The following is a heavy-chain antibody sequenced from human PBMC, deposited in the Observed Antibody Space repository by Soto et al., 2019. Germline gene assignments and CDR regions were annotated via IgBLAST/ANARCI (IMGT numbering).Heavy chain of an antibody. V-gene: IGHV1-2*02. Sequence: ASVKVSCKASGYTFTVYYMHWVRQAPGQGLEWMGWINPNNGNTKYAQKFQGRVTITRDTSTSTAYMELSSLRSEDTAVYYCARGPAGPIAYFQHWGQGTLVTVSS. J-gene: IGHJ1*01. CDR1: GYTFTVYY. CDR3: ARGPAGPIAYFQH. CDR2: INPNNGNT.